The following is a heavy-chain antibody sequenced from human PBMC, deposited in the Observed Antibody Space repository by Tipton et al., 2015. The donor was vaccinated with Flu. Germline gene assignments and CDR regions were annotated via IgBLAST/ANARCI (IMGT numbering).Heavy chain of an antibody. J-gene: IGHJ6*02. CDR1: GFTFSSYW. CDR3: ARVSEASGFGIGYSHYGMDV. D-gene: IGHD3-3*01. CDR2: INSDGSST. V-gene: IGHV3-74*01. Sequence: SLRLSCAASGFTFSSYWMHWVRQAPGKGLVWVSRINSDGSSTSYADSVKGRFTISRDNAKNTLYLQMNSLRAEDTAVYYCARVSEASGFGIGYSHYGMDVWGQGTPVTVPS.